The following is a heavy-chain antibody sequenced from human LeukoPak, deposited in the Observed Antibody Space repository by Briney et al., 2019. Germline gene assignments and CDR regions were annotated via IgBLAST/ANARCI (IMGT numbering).Heavy chain of an antibody. CDR3: AKDLGANLADY. CDR2: ISWNSGSI. Sequence: GGSLRLSCAASGFTFDDYAMHWVRQAPGKGLEWVSGISWNSGSIGYADSVKGRFTISRDNAKNSLYLQMNSLRAEDTAVYYCAKDLGANLADYWGQGTLVTVSS. CDR1: GFTFDDYA. V-gene: IGHV3-9*01. J-gene: IGHJ4*02. D-gene: IGHD3-16*01.